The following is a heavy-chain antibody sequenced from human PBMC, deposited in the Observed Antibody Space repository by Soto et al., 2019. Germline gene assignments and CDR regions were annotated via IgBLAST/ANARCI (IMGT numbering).Heavy chain of an antibody. Sequence: PSETLSLTCTVSVGSISSSSYYLGWIRQPPGKGLEWIGSIYYSWSTYYNPSLKSRVTISVDTSKNQFSLKLSSVTAADTAVYYCARNGPTSGSYYVRVGAFAIWGQGTMVTVSS. CDR3: ARNGPTSGSYYVRVGAFAI. D-gene: IGHD1-26*01. CDR2: IYYSWST. CDR1: VGSISSSSYY. V-gene: IGHV4-39*01. J-gene: IGHJ3*02.